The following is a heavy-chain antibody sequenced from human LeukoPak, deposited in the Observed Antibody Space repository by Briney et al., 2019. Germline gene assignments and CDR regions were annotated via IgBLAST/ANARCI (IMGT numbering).Heavy chain of an antibody. D-gene: IGHD6-19*01. J-gene: IGHJ5*02. V-gene: IGHV4-61*08. CDR2: IYYSGST. CDR1: GGSISSGGYY. CDR3: ARAQPGYSSGWHYLGNSLNWFDP. Sequence: SETLSLTCTVSGGSISSGGYYWSWIRQHPGKGLEWIGYIYYSGSTNYNPSLKSRVTISVDTSKNQFSLKLSSVTAADTAVYYCARAQPGYSSGWHYLGNSLNWFDPWGQGTLVTVSS.